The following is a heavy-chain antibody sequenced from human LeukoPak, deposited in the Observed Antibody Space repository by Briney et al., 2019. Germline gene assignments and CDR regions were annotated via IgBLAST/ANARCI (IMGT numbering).Heavy chain of an antibody. CDR2: ISSSSSTI. CDR3: ARDSGYYDFWSGYYYYYMDV. CDR1: GFTFSSYS. D-gene: IGHD3-3*01. V-gene: IGHV3-48*01. Sequence: PGGSLRLSCAASGFTFSSYSMNWVRQAPGKGLEWVSSISSSSSTIYYADSVKGRFTISRDNAKNSLYLQMNSLRAEDTAVYYCARDSGYYDFWSGYYYYYMDVWGKGTTVTVSS. J-gene: IGHJ6*03.